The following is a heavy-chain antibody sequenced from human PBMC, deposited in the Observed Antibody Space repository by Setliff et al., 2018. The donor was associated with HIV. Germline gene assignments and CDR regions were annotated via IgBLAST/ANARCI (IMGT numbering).Heavy chain of an antibody. Sequence: PSETLSLTCIVSSGSITSSNYYWGWIRQPPGKGLEWIGSIFYSGSPYYTPSLKSRVTISVDTSTNQFSLNLNSVTAADTAVYCCARDAKLAYCSGGSCPRAYYSGLDVWGQGTTVTVSS. CDR3: ARDAKLAYCSGGSCPRAYYSGLDV. CDR2: IFYSGSP. V-gene: IGHV4-39*07. CDR1: SGSITSSNYY. J-gene: IGHJ6*02. D-gene: IGHD2-15*01.